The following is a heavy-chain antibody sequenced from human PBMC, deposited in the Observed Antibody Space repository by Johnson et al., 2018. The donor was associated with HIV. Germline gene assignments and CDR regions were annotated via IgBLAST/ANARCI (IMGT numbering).Heavy chain of an antibody. Sequence: MQLVESGGGLVQPGGSLRLSCAASGFTFSSYWMSWVRQAPGKGLEWVANIKQDGSEKYYVDSVKGRFTISRDNAKNSLYLQMNSLRAEDTAVYYCAKALPEYSSTPQAFDIWGQGTMVTVSS. CDR1: GFTFSSYW. J-gene: IGHJ3*02. CDR3: AKALPEYSSTPQAFDI. CDR2: IKQDGSEK. V-gene: IGHV3-7*01. D-gene: IGHD6-6*01.